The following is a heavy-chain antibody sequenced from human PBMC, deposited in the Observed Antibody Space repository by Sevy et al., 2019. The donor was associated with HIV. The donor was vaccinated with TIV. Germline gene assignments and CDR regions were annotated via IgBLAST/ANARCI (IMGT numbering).Heavy chain of an antibody. CDR2: IIPIFGTA. V-gene: IGHV1-69*13. D-gene: IGHD2-2*01. J-gene: IGHJ5*02. CDR3: ARDGSFVVVPAAITNFWFDP. CDR1: GGTFSSYA. Sequence: ASVKVSCKASGGTFSSYAISWVRQAPGQGLEWMGGIIPIFGTANYAQKFQGRVTITADESTSTAYMELISLRSEDTAVYYCARDGSFVVVPAAITNFWFDPWGQGTLVTVSS.